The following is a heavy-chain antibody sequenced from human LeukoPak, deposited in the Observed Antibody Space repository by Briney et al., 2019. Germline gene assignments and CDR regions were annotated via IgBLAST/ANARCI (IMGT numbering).Heavy chain of an antibody. J-gene: IGHJ3*02. CDR2: IYYSGST. D-gene: IGHD1-26*01. CDR3: ARVVVGATLVGYAFDI. CDR1: GGSISSYY. Sequence: SETLSLTCTVSGGSISSYYWSWIRQPPGKGLEWIGYIYYSGSTNYNPSLKSRVTISVDTSKNQFSLKLSSVTAADTAVYYCARVVVGATLVGYAFDIWGQGTMVTVSS. V-gene: IGHV4-59*01.